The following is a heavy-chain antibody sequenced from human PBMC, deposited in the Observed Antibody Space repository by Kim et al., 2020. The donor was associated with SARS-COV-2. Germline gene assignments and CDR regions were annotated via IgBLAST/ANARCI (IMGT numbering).Heavy chain of an antibody. D-gene: IGHD4-17*01. Sequence: GGSLRLSCAASGFTFSSYGMSWVRQAPGKGLEWVSGISGSGGSTYYADSVKGRFTISRDNARNTLYLQMNSLRAEDTALYYCAKVYRGYRDYWTVDYWGQGALVTVSS. CDR2: ISGSGGST. J-gene: IGHJ4*02. V-gene: IGHV3-23*01. CDR1: GFTFSSYG. CDR3: AKVYRGYRDYWTVDY.